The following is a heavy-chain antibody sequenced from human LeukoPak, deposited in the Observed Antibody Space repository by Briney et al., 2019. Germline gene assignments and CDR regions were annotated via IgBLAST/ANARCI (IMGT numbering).Heavy chain of an antibody. Sequence: GGSLRLSCAASGFTFSSYGMHWVRQAPGKGLEWVAFIRYDGSNKYYADSVKGRFTISRDNSKNTLYLQMNSLRAEDTAVYYCAKVVLRFSNDAFDIWGQGTMVTVSS. J-gene: IGHJ3*02. CDR3: AKVVLRFSNDAFDI. CDR2: IRYDGSNK. V-gene: IGHV3-30*02. D-gene: IGHD3-16*01. CDR1: GFTFSSYG.